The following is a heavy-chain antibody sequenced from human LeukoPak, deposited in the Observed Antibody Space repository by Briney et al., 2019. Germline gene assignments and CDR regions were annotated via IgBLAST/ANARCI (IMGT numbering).Heavy chain of an antibody. Sequence: SETLSLTCTVSGGSISSSSYYWGWIRQPPGKGLDWIGSIYYSGSTYYNPSLKSRVTISVDTSKNQFSLILSYVTAADTAVYYCARTFRNRVRDAFHIWGQGAMVTVS. CDR2: IYYSGST. CDR3: ARTFRNRVRDAFHI. D-gene: IGHD1-14*01. J-gene: IGHJ3*02. CDR1: GGSISSSSYY. V-gene: IGHV4-39*07.